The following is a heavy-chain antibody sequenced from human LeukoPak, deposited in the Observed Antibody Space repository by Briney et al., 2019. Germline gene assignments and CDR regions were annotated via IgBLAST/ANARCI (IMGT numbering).Heavy chain of an antibody. Sequence: SETLSLTCTVSGGSISSYYWSWIRQPAGKGLGWIGRIYTSGSTNYNPSLKSRVTMSVDTSKSQFSLKLSSVTAADTAVYYCARDRDYAVDYWGQGTLVTVSS. D-gene: IGHD4-17*01. CDR1: GGSISSYY. CDR2: IYTSGST. J-gene: IGHJ4*02. V-gene: IGHV4-4*07. CDR3: ARDRDYAVDY.